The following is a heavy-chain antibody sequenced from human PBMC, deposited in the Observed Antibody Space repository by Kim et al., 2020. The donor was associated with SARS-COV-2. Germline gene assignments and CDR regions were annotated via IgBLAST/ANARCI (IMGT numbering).Heavy chain of an antibody. CDR1: GFTFSSYA. CDR2: ISYDGSNK. CDR3: ARGGDYYDSRRELNY. V-gene: IGHV3-30*04. D-gene: IGHD3-22*01. Sequence: WGSLRLSCAASGFTFSSYAMHWVRQAPGKGLEWVAVISYDGSNKYYADSVKGRFTISRDNSKNTLYLQMNSLRAEDTAVYYCARGGDYYDSRRELNYWGQGTLVTVSS. J-gene: IGHJ4*02.